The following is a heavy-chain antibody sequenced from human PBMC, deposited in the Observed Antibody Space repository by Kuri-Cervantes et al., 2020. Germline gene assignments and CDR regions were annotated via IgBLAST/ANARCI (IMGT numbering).Heavy chain of an antibody. D-gene: IGHD3-9*01. CDR1: GATFTSYA. Sequence: SAENVPCKCSGATFTSYAISWVRQAPGQGLEWMGGIIPIFGTANYARKFQGRVTITADESTSTAYMELSSLRSEDTAVYYGARVNYDILTGYSYYYGMDVWGQGTTVTVSS. CDR3: ARVNYDILTGYSYYYGMDV. J-gene: IGHJ6*02. V-gene: IGHV1-69*13. CDR2: IIPIFGTA.